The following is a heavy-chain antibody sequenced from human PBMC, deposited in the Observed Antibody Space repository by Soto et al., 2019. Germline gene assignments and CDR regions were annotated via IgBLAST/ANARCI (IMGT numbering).Heavy chain of an antibody. CDR2: LLNDGSQT. Sequence: GQLAESGGDVVQPVRSLRLSFAASGFIFSFFALHWVGNTPDKGLELVALLLNDGSQTYYADSVKGRFTISRDNSINSLTLQMGRLRPEDLALYYCARDPYFGYISGTPNYLCQVTMVAVSP. D-gene: IGHD3-22*01. J-gene: IGHJ4*02. CDR3: ARDPYFGYISGTPNY. V-gene: IGHV3-30-3*01. CDR1: GFIFSFFA.